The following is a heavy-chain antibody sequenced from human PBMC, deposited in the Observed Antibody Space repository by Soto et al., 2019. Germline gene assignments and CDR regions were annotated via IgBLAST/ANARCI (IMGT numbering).Heavy chain of an antibody. CDR3: ARGSGNYADY. V-gene: IGHV1-3*01. Sequence: GASGKGSCKASWYTLTSYALQLGRQAPGQRLEWMGWINAGNGNTKYSQKFQGRVTITRDTSASTAYMELSSLRSEDTAVYYCARGSGNYADYWGQGTLVTVSS. J-gene: IGHJ4*02. CDR1: WYTLTSYA. CDR2: INAGNGNT. D-gene: IGHD1-7*01.